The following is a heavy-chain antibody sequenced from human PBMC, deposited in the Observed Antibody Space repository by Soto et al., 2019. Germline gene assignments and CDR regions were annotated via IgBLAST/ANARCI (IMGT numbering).Heavy chain of an antibody. D-gene: IGHD3-10*01. CDR1: GFTVSNYG. V-gene: IGHV3-30-3*01. CDR3: ARVEMATIWFFDY. CDR2: MSYDEGCK. Sequence: VQLVESGGGVGQPGRSLRLSCAASGFTVSNYGMHWVRQAPGKGLEWVAVMSYDEGCKYYADSVKGRFTISRDNSKNTLYLQMDSLTSEDTAMYYCARVEMATIWFFDYWGQGTLVTVSA. J-gene: IGHJ4*02.